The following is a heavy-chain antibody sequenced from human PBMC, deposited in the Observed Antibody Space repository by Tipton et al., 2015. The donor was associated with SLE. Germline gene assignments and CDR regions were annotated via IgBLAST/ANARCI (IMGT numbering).Heavy chain of an antibody. D-gene: IGHD6-13*01. J-gene: IGHJ6*02. CDR3: AGLYSSSWLPFGYCHYGMYV. V-gene: IGHV4-34*01. CDR2: INHSGST. CDR1: GGSFSGYY. Sequence: LVQSSETLSLTCAVYGGSFSGYYWSWIRQPPGKGLEWIGEINHSGSTNYNPSLKSRVTISVDTSKNQFSLKLSSVSAADTAVYYCAGLYSSSWLPFGYCHYGMYVWGQGTAVTVSS.